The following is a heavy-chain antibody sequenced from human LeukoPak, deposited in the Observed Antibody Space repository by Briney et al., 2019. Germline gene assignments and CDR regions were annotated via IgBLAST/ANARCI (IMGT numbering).Heavy chain of an antibody. J-gene: IGHJ4*02. CDR3: ARGTKTYYYDSSGYLEDY. V-gene: IGHV1-2*02. Sequence: ASVKVSCKASGYTFTGYYMHWVRQAPGQGLEWMGWINPNSGSTNYAQKFLGRVNMTRDTSISTAYMGLSRMRSDETAVYYCARGTKTYYYDSSGYLEDYWGQGTLVTVSS. D-gene: IGHD3-22*01. CDR2: INPNSGST. CDR1: GYTFTGYY.